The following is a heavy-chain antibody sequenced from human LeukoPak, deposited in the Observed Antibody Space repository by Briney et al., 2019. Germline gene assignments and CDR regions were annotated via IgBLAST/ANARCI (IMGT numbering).Heavy chain of an antibody. Sequence: GGSLRLSCAASGFTFSSYAMHWVRQAPGKGLEWVAAISYDGSNKYYADSVKGRFTISRDNSKNTLYLQMNSLRAEDTAVYYCARVTEYYGDYVTPDYWGQGTLVTVSS. D-gene: IGHD4-17*01. J-gene: IGHJ4*02. CDR3: ARVTEYYGDYVTPDY. V-gene: IGHV3-30-3*01. CDR2: ISYDGSNK. CDR1: GFTFSSYA.